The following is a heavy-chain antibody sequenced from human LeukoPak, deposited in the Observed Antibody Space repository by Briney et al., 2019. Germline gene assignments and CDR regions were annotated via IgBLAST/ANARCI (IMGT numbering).Heavy chain of an antibody. V-gene: IGHV3-7*01. Sequence: PGGSLRLSCAASGFTFRTYWMSWIRQASGNEPEWVADINQDGSEEYYLQSVQGRFTVSRDNAQNAVFLQMTYLRADDTAVYYCARWKMELERNAFDFWGQGTVVTVS. CDR3: ARWKMELERNAFDF. CDR1: GFTFRTYW. CDR2: INQDGSEE. J-gene: IGHJ3*01. D-gene: IGHD1-26*01.